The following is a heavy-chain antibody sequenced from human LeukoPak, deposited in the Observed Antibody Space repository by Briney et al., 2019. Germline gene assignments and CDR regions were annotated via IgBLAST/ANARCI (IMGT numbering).Heavy chain of an antibody. CDR3: ASYSSSSDYFDY. CDR1: GGFISSSNW. D-gene: IGHD6-6*01. J-gene: IGHJ4*02. Sequence: SETLSLTCAVSGGFISSSNWWSWVRQPPGKGLEWIGEIYHSGSTNYNPSLKSRVTISVDKSKNQFSLKLSSVTAADTAVYYCASYSSSSDYFDYWGQGTLVTVSS. V-gene: IGHV4-4*02. CDR2: IYHSGST.